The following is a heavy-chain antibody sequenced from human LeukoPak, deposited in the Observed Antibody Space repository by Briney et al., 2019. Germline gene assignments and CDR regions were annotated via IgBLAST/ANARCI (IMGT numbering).Heavy chain of an antibody. Sequence: KPGGSLRLSCAASGFTFSSYSMNWVRQAPGKGLEWVSSISSSSSYIYYADSVKGRFTISRDNAKNSLYLQMNSLRAEDTAVYYCARDWGYRRGGDAFDIWAKGQWSPSLQ. CDR1: GFTFSSYS. CDR3: ARDWGYRRGGDAFDI. V-gene: IGHV3-21*01. CDR2: ISSSSSYI. D-gene: IGHD3-10*01. J-gene: IGHJ3*02.